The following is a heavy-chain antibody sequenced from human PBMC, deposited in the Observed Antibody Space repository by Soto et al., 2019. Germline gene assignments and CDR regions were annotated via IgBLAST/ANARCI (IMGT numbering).Heavy chain of an antibody. V-gene: IGHV4-31*08. J-gene: IGHJ4*02. CDR2: IYYSGST. CDR1: GGSISSGGYY. D-gene: IGHD2-15*01. CDR3: VSAAATTADK. Sequence: SETLSLTCTVSGGSISSGGYYWSWIRQHPGKGLEWIGYIYYSGSTYYDPSLKSRVTISEDMSKNQFSLKVRSVTAADTAVYFFVSAAATTADKWGQGTLVTVSS.